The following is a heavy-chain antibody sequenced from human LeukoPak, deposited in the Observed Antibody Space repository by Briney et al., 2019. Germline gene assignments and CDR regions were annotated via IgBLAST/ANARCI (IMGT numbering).Heavy chain of an antibody. D-gene: IGHD6-6*01. Sequence: GSLRLSCAASGFTFSSYSMNWVRQAPGKGLEWVSSISSSSSYIYYADSVKGRFTISRDNAKNSLYLQMNSLRAEDTALYYCARVLFTYSSSAATHDAFDIWGQGTMVTVSS. J-gene: IGHJ3*02. CDR1: GFTFSSYS. CDR2: ISSSSSYI. CDR3: ARVLFTYSSSAATHDAFDI. V-gene: IGHV3-21*04.